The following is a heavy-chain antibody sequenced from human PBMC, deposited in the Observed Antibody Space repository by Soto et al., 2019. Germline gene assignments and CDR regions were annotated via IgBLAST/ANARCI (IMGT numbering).Heavy chain of an antibody. V-gene: IGHV4-39*01. CDR1: GGSISSSSYY. D-gene: IGHD2-15*01. CDR2: IYYSGST. Sequence: SETLSLTCTVSGGSISSSSYYWGWIRQPPGKGLEWIGSIYYSGSTYYNPSLKSRVTISVDTSKNQFSLKLSSVTAADTAVYYCAGRTSSSRYCSGGTCYDDFQHWGQGTLVTVPQ. CDR3: AGRTSSSRYCSGGTCYDDFQH. J-gene: IGHJ1*01.